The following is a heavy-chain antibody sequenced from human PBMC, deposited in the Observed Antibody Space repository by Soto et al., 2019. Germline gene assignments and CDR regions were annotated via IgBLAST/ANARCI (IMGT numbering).Heavy chain of an antibody. D-gene: IGHD2-21*02. CDR3: ERDPTLPPL. CDR2: INHSGST. J-gene: IGHJ4*02. V-gene: IGHV4-34*01. CDR1: GGSFSGYY. Sequence: SETLSLTCAVYGGSFSGYYWSWIRQPPGKGLEWIGEINHSGSTNYNPSLKSRVTISVDTSKNQFSLKLSSVTAADTAVYYCERDPTLPPLWGQGTLVTVSS.